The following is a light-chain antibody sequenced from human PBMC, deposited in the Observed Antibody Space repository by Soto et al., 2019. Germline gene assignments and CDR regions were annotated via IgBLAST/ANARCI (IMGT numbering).Light chain of an antibody. CDR2: EVS. CDR1: NSDVGSYNL. V-gene: IGLV2-23*02. Sequence: QSAQTQPASVSGSPGQSITISCTGTNSDVGSYNLVSWYQQHPGKAPKLMIYEVSKRPSGFSNRFSGSKSGNTASLTISGLQAEDEADYYCSSYAGSSTYVFGTGTKVTVL. CDR3: SSYAGSSTYV. J-gene: IGLJ1*01.